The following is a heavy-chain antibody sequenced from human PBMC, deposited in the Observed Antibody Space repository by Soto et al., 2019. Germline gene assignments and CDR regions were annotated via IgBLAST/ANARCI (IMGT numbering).Heavy chain of an antibody. D-gene: IGHD2-8*01. J-gene: IGHJ4*02. CDR3: ARSDIVLMVSARAHFDY. CDR2: IIPIFGTA. CDR1: GGTFSSYA. V-gene: IGHV1-69*01. Sequence: QVQLVQSGAEVKKPGSSVKVSCKASGGTFSSYAISWVRQAPGQGLEWMGGIIPIFGTANYAQKFQGRVTITADESTRTAYMELSSLRSEDTAVYYCARSDIVLMVSARAHFDYWGQGTLVTVSS.